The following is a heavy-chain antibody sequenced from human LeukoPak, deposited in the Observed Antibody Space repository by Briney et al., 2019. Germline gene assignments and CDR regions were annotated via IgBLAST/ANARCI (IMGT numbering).Heavy chain of an antibody. CDR2: IMTIFGTA. Sequence: GASVKVSCKASGGTFSSYAISWVRQAPGQGLEWMGGIMTIFGTANNAKKFKGRVTITTDESTSTAYMELSSLRSEDTAVYYCARSEDTAMAPGPYYWGQGTLVTVSS. V-gene: IGHV1-69*05. D-gene: IGHD5-18*01. J-gene: IGHJ4*02. CDR1: GGTFSSYA. CDR3: ARSEDTAMAPGPYY.